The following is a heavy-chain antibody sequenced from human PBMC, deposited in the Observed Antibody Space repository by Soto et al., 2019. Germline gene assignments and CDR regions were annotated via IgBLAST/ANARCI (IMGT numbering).Heavy chain of an antibody. Sequence: GGSLRLSCAASGFTFSDYYMSWIRQAPGKGLEWVSYISSSDNIIYYADSVKGRFTISRDNAKSSLYLQMNSLRAEDTAVYYCARDRGYYASSGYFDYWGQGTLGTVSS. J-gene: IGHJ4*02. CDR2: ISSSDNII. CDR3: ARDRGYYASSGYFDY. V-gene: IGHV3-11*01. CDR1: GFTFSDYY. D-gene: IGHD3-22*01.